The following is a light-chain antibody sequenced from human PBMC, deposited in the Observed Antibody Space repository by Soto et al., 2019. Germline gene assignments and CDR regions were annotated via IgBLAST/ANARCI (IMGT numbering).Light chain of an antibody. Sequence: DIQMTQSPSTLSASVGDRVTITCRASQSISSWLAWYQQKPGKAPKLLIYDASSLESGVPSRFGGSGSGTEFTLTISSLQPDDFATYYCQQYNSYSPQFGQGTKVEIK. CDR3: QQYNSYSPQ. CDR2: DAS. CDR1: QSISSW. J-gene: IGKJ1*01. V-gene: IGKV1-5*01.